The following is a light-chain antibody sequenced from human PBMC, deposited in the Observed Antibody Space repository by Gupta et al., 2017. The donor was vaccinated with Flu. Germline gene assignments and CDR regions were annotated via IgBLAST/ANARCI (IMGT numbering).Light chain of an antibody. V-gene: IGLV2-11*01. CDR1: SSDVGAYNY. J-gene: IGLJ2*01. Sequence: GQSVAISCTGTSSDVGAYNYVSWYQHHPVKAPNLIIYDVYKRPSVVPDRFTGSKSGNTASLTISGLQPEDEGDYHRCAVGAASFFGGGTKLTVL. CDR3: CAVGAASF. CDR2: DVY.